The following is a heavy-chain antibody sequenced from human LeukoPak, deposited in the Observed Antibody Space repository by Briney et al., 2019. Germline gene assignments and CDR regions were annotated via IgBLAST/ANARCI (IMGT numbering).Heavy chain of an antibody. CDR2: IGDHGNNI. CDR1: GFTFRNYA. CDR3: ARATPSWFDP. D-gene: IGHD2-15*01. J-gene: IGHJ5*02. Sequence: SLRLSCAASGFTFRNYAMHWVRQAPGKGLEWVAAIGDHGNNIYYEDSVKGRFTISRDNAKNSLYLQMNSLRAEDTAVYYCARATPSWFDPWGQGTLVTVSS. V-gene: IGHV3-33*01.